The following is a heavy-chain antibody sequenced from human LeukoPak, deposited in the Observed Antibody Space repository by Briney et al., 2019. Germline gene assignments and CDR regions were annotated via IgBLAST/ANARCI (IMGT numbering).Heavy chain of an antibody. V-gene: IGHV4-59*08. Sequence: SETLSLTCTVSGGSISSYYWSWIRQPPGKGLEWIGYIYYSGSTNYNPSLKSRVTISVDTSKNQFSLKLSSVTAADTAVYYCARGIRYGDSLPDFDYWGQGTLVTVSS. D-gene: IGHD4-17*01. CDR3: ARGIRYGDSLPDFDY. CDR1: GGSISSYY. CDR2: IYYSGST. J-gene: IGHJ4*02.